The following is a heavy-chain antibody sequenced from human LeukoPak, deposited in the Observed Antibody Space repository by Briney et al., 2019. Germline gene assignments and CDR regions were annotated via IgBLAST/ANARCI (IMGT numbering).Heavy chain of an antibody. CDR3: ARDKVPGDY. Sequence: SETLSLICTVSGGSISSYYWNWLRQPPGKGLELIVYISYSASAHYIPSLQSRVTISVDTSKNQFSLKLRSVTAADTAVYYCARDKVPGDYWGQGTLVTVSS. V-gene: IGHV4-59*01. J-gene: IGHJ4*02. D-gene: IGHD3-10*01. CDR2: ISYSASA. CDR1: GGSISSYY.